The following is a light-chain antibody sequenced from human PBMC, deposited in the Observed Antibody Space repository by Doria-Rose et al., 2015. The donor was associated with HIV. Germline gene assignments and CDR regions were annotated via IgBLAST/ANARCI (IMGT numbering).Light chain of an antibody. CDR1: QDINTY. CDR3: QQYKSYPIT. V-gene: IGKV1-16*02. CDR2: AAS. J-gene: IGKJ5*01. Sequence: DIQVTQSPSSLSASVGDRVTITCRASQDINTYLAWFQQKPGKAPKSLIYAASSLQSGVPSKFRGSGSETDFTLTITSLQPEDFETYDCQQYKSYPITFGQGTRLEIK.